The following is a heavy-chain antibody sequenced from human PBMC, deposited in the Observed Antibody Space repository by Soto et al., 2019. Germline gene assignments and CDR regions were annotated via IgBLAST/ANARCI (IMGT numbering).Heavy chain of an antibody. J-gene: IGHJ6*02. CDR1: GGSISSGGYY. CDR3: ARSDCSGGSCYSFYYYGMDV. V-gene: IGHV4-31*03. CDR2: IYYSGST. Sequence: QVQLQESGPGLVKPSQTLSLTCTVSGGSISSGGYYWSWIRQHPGKGLEWIGYIYYSGSTYYNPSLKSRVIISVDTSKNQFSLKLRSVTAADTAVYYCARSDCSGGSCYSFYYYGMDVWGQGTTVTVSS. D-gene: IGHD2-15*01.